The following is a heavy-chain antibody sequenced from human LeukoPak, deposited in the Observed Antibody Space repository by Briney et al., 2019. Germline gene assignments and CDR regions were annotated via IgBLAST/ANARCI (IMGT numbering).Heavy chain of an antibody. Sequence: GSLRLSCAASGFTFSSYAMSWVRQAPGKGLEWIGEINHSGSTNYNPSLKSRVTISVDTSKNQFSLKLSSVTAADTAVYYCARGTQVGKAVDYWGQGTLVTVSS. CDR3: ARGTQVGKAVDY. CDR1: GFTFSSYA. V-gene: IGHV4-34*01. J-gene: IGHJ4*02. CDR2: INHSGST. D-gene: IGHD7-27*01.